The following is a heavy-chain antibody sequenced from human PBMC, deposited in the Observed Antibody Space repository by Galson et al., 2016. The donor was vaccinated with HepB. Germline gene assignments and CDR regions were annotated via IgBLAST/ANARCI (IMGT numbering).Heavy chain of an antibody. CDR2: FYYGGST. Sequence: SLTCTVSDDSISSRSYYWGWIRQPPGKGLEWIGSFYYGGSTFYNPSLKSRVTLSVDTSKKQFSLKLNSVTAADTAVYFCARHGPVTTHFYWGQGILVSVSS. D-gene: IGHD4-11*01. J-gene: IGHJ4*02. CDR3: ARHGPVTTHFY. V-gene: IGHV4-39*01. CDR1: DDSISSRSYY.